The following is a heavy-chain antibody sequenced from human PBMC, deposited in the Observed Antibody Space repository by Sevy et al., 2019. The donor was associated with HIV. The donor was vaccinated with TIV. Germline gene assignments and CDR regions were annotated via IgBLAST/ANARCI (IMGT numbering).Heavy chain of an antibody. J-gene: IGHJ6*02. CDR3: AKDWIQLWSHYYYYGMDV. D-gene: IGHD5-18*01. Sequence: GGSLRLSCAASGFTFSSYGMHWVRQAPGKGLEWVAFIRYDGSNKYYADSLKGRFTISRDNSKNTLYLQMNSLRAEDTAVYYCAKDWIQLWSHYYYYGMDVWGQGTTVTVSS. V-gene: IGHV3-30*02. CDR2: IRYDGSNK. CDR1: GFTFSSYG.